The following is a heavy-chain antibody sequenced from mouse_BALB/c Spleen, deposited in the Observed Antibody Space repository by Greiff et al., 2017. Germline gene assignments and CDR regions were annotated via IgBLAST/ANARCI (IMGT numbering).Heavy chain of an antibody. J-gene: IGHJ4*01. CDR1: GFTFSDFY. Sequence: EVKVVESGGGLVQPGGSLRLSCATSGFTFSDFYMEWVRQPPGKRLEWIAASRNKANDYTTEYSASVKGRFIVSRDTSQSILYLQMNALRAEDTAIYYCARDAALWDEGAMDYWGQGTSVTVSS. V-gene: IGHV7-1*02. CDR3: ARDAALWDEGAMDY. CDR2: SRNKANDYTT. D-gene: IGHD4-1*01.